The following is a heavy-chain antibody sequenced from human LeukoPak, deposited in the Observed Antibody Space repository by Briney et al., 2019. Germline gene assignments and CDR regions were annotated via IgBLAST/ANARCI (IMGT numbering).Heavy chain of an antibody. CDR1: GFTFISSA. Sequence: GASVKVSCKASGFTFISSAMQWVRQARGQRLEWIGWIVVGSGNTNYAQKFQERVTITRDMSTSTAYMELSSLRSEDTAVYYCAAAAWGEGYYFDYWGQGTLVTVSS. CDR3: AAAAWGEGYYFDY. V-gene: IGHV1-58*02. D-gene: IGHD3-10*01. CDR2: IVVGSGNT. J-gene: IGHJ4*02.